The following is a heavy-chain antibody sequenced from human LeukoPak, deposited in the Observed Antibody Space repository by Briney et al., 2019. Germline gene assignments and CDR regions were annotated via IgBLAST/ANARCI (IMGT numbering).Heavy chain of an antibody. CDR3: ARDPLGRVPGAFDI. CDR2: ISSSSSYI. J-gene: IGHJ3*02. D-gene: IGHD7-27*01. Sequence: GGSLRLSCAASGFTFSSYNINWARQAPGKGLEWVSSISSSSSYIYYADSVKGRFTISRDNAKNSLYLQMNSLRAEDTAVYYCARDPLGRVPGAFDIWGQGTMVTVSS. CDR1: GFTFSSYN. V-gene: IGHV3-21*01.